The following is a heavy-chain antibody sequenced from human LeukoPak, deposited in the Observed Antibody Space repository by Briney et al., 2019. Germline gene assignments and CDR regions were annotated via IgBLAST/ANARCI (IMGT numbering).Heavy chain of an antibody. D-gene: IGHD6-19*01. CDR1: GFTFSSYA. CDR2: ISSNGGST. CDR3: VKGDRGSGWYRGAFDI. V-gene: IGHV3-64D*09. J-gene: IGHJ3*02. Sequence: GGSLRLSCSASGFTFSSYAMHWVRQAPGKGLEYVSAISSNGGSTYYADSVKGRFTISRGNSKNTLYLQMSSLRAEDTAVYYCVKGDRGSGWYRGAFDIWGQGTMVTVSS.